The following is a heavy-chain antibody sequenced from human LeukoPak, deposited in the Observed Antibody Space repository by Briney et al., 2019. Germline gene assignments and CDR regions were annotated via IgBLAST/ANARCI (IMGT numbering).Heavy chain of an antibody. J-gene: IGHJ5*02. CDR1: GFTFSSYG. CDR3: ANSNTRLPVA. Sequence: GGSLRLSCAASGFTFSSYGIHWVRQAPGKGLEWVAVISYDGSNKYYADSVKGRFTISRDNSKNTLYLQMNSLRAEDTAVYYCANSNTRLPVAWGQGTLVTVSS. CDR2: ISYDGSNK. D-gene: IGHD2/OR15-2a*01. V-gene: IGHV3-30*18.